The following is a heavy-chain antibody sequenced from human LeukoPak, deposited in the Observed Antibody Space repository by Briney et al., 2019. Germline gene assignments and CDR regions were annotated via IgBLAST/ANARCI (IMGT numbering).Heavy chain of an antibody. J-gene: IGHJ6*02. CDR2: ISANDGKI. V-gene: IGHV1-18*01. CDR3: ARGPTGWDIVVVVAAPYYYGMDV. CDR1: GFVFTGYG. D-gene: IGHD2-15*01. Sequence: RASVKVSCKASGFVFTGYGFTWVRQAPGQGLEWMGWISANDGKIHYSERHQGRVTMSTDTVTSTVYMELRSLRSDDTAVYYCARGPTGWDIVVVVAAPYYYGMDVWGQGTTVTVS.